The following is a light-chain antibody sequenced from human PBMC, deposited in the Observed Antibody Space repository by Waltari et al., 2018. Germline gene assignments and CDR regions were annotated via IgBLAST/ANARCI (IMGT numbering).Light chain of an antibody. Sequence: DVVMTQSPLSLPVTLGQPASISCRSSQSLVNIFGNTYVNWFQQRPGQGPRRLIYDVSNRDSGVPERFSGSGSGTDFTLKISRVEAEDVGIYYCMQGTHWPPTFGQGTKLEIK. CDR2: DVS. J-gene: IGKJ2*01. CDR1: QSLVNIFGNTY. CDR3: MQGTHWPPT. V-gene: IGKV2-30*01.